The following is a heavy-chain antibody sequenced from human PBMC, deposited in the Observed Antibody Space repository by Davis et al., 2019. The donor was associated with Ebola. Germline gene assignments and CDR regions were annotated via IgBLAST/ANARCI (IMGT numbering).Heavy chain of an antibody. CDR2: ISYDGSNK. V-gene: IGHV3-30*18. CDR3: AKDRFSISAKGWFGELISPYDY. CDR1: GFTFSSYG. D-gene: IGHD3-10*01. J-gene: IGHJ4*02. Sequence: PGGSLRLSCAASGFTFSSYGMHWVRQAPGKGLEWVAVISYDGSNKYYADSVKGRFTISRDNSKNTLYLQMNSLRAEETAVYYCAKDRFSISAKGWFGELISPYDYWGQGTLVTVSS.